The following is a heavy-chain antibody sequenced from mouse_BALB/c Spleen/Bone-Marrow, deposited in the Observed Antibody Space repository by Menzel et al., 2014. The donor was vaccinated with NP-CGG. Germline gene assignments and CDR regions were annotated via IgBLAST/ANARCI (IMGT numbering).Heavy chain of an antibody. CDR2: IDPANGNT. V-gene: IGHV14-3*02. CDR1: GFNIKDTY. J-gene: IGHJ3*01. D-gene: IGHD2-12*01. CDR3: ARDDGFAY. Sequence: VQLQKPGAELVKPGASVKLSCTASGFNIKDTYMHWVKQRPEQGLEWIGRIDPANGNTKYDPKFQGKATITADTSSSTAYMQLSSLTSEDSAVYFCARDDGFAYWGQGTLVTVSA.